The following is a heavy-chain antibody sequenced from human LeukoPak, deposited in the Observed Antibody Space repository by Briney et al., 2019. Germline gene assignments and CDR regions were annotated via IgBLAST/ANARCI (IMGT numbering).Heavy chain of an antibody. CDR2: INPSGGST. CDR3: ARAPMGGTIDY. J-gene: IGHJ4*02. Sequence: ASVTVSCKASGYTFTSYYMHWVRQAPGQGLEWMGIINPSGGSTSYAQKFQGRVTMTRDTSTSTVYMELSSLRSEDTAVYYCARAPMGGTIDYWGQGTLVTVSS. D-gene: IGHD3-16*01. V-gene: IGHV1-46*01. CDR1: GYTFTSYY.